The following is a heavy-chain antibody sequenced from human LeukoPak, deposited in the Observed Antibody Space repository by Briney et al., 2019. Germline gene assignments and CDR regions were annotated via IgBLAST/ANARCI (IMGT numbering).Heavy chain of an antibody. CDR1: GFTVSSNY. CDR3: AKCYYDSSGSPACYYGMDV. Sequence: GGSLRLSCAASGFTVSSNYMSWVRQAPGKGLEWVSVIYSDGSTYLADSVKGRSTISRDNSKNTLYLQMNSLRAEDTAVYYCAKCYYDSSGSPACYYGMDVWGQGTTVTVSS. D-gene: IGHD3-22*01. V-gene: IGHV3-53*01. CDR2: IYSDGST. J-gene: IGHJ6*02.